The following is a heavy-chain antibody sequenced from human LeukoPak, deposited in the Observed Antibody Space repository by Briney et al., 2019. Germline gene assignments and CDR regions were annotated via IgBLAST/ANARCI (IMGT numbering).Heavy chain of an antibody. J-gene: IGHJ5*02. D-gene: IGHD2-8*02. CDR1: GGSISSGSYY. V-gene: IGHV4-61*02. CDR2: IYTSGST. CDR3: ARDTDGSWFDP. Sequence: SQTLSLTCTVSGGSISSGSYYWSWIRQPAGKGLEWIGRIYTSGSTNYNPSLKSRVTISVDTSKNQFSLKLSSVTAADTAVYYCARDTDGSWFDPWGQGTLVTVSS.